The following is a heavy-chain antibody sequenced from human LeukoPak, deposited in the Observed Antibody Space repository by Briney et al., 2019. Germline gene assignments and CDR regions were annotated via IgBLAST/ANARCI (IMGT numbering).Heavy chain of an antibody. D-gene: IGHD3-22*01. CDR3: AKDDYYDTSGYRD. CDR2: ISYDVGKK. CDR1: GFTFSSYW. J-gene: IGHJ4*02. Sequence: PGGSLRLSCAASGFTFSSYWMSWVRQAPGKGLEWVPVISYDVGKKYYADSVKGRFTISRDNSKNTLYLQMNSLRAEDTAVYYCAKDDYYDTSGYRDWGQGTLVTVSS. V-gene: IGHV3-30*18.